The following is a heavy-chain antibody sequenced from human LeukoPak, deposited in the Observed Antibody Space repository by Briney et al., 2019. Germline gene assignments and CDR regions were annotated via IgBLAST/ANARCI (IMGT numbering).Heavy chain of an antibody. D-gene: IGHD5-12*01. CDR2: IYYSGST. CDR3: ARHASGYDSGNYYYYMDV. CDR1: GGSFSGYY. Sequence: SETLSLTCAVYGGSFSGYYWSWIRQPPGKGLEWIGSIYYSGSTYYNPSLKSRVTISVDTSKNQFSLKLSSVTAADTAVYYCARHASGYDSGNYYYYMDVWGKGTTVTVSS. J-gene: IGHJ6*03. V-gene: IGHV4-34*01.